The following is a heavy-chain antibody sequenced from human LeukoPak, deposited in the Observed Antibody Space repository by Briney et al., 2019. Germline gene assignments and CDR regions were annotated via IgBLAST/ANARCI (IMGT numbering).Heavy chain of an antibody. CDR2: IYYSGST. J-gene: IGHJ6*03. D-gene: IGHD3-22*01. Sequence: PSETLSLTCTVSGGSISSYYWSWIRQPPGKGLEWIGYIYYSGSTNYNPSPKSRVTISVDTSKNQFSLKLSSVTAADTAVYYCARQPYDSSGYYYVGYYYMDVWGKGTTVTVSS. V-gene: IGHV4-59*01. CDR1: GGSISSYY. CDR3: ARQPYDSSGYYYVGYYYMDV.